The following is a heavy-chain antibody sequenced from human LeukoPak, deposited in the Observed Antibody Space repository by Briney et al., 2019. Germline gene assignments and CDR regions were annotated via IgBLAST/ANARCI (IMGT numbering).Heavy chain of an antibody. V-gene: IGHV4-59*01. Sequence: SETLSLTCTVSGGSISSYYWSWIRQPPGKGLEWIGYIYYSGSTNYIPSLKSRVTISVDTSKNQFSLKLSSVTAADTAVYYCATQGGYSSSWYAFHYGMDVWGQGTTVTVSS. D-gene: IGHD6-13*01. CDR3: ATQGGYSSSWYAFHYGMDV. J-gene: IGHJ6*02. CDR2: IYYSGST. CDR1: GGSISSYY.